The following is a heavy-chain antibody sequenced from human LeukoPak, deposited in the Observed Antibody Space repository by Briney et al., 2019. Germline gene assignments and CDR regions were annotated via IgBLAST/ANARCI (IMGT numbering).Heavy chain of an antibody. V-gene: IGHV3-9*01. CDR2: ISWNSGSI. J-gene: IGHJ4*02. Sequence: GGSLRLSCAASGFTFDDYAMHWVRQAPGKGLEWVSGISWNSGSIGYADSVKGRFTISRDNAKNSLYLQMNSLRAEDTALYYCAKDTECWGQGTLVTVSP. CDR3: AKDTEC. CDR1: GFTFDDYA.